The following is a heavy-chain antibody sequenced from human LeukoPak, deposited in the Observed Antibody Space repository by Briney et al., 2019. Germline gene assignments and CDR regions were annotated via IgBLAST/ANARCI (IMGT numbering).Heavy chain of an antibody. Sequence: GGSLRLSCAASGFTFSSYWMSWVRQAPGKGLEWVANIKQDGSEKYYVDSVKGQFTISRDNAKNSLYLQINSLRAEDTAVYYCARPPYGSGSSYFDLWGRGTLVTVSS. J-gene: IGHJ2*01. V-gene: IGHV3-7*01. CDR3: ARPPYGSGSSYFDL. D-gene: IGHD3-10*01. CDR1: GFTFSSYW. CDR2: IKQDGSEK.